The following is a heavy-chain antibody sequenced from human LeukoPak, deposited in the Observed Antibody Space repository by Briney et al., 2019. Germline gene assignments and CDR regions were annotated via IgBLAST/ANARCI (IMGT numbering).Heavy chain of an antibody. Sequence: PGGSLIHSCAASGFTFSSCSMNWVREAPGKGLEWVSSISSSSSYIYYADSVKGRFTISRDKAKNSLYLQMNSLRVEDTAVYYCARARDCSGGSCYFRYWGQGTLATVSS. V-gene: IGHV3-21*01. D-gene: IGHD2-15*01. J-gene: IGHJ4*02. CDR3: ARARDCSGGSCYFRY. CDR2: ISSSSSYI. CDR1: GFTFSSCS.